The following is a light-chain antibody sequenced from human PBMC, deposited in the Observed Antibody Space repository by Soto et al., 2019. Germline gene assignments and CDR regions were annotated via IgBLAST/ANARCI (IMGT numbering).Light chain of an antibody. CDR1: NSNIGSNH. J-gene: IGLJ3*02. Sequence: QAVVTQPPSASGTPGQRVTISCSGSNSNIGSNHVNWYTHVPGTAPKLLIYSNDQRPSGVPDRFSGSKSGTSASLAISGLQSDDETIYYCAAWDDRLSGCVFGGGTKLTVL. CDR2: SND. V-gene: IGLV1-44*01. CDR3: AAWDDRLSGCV.